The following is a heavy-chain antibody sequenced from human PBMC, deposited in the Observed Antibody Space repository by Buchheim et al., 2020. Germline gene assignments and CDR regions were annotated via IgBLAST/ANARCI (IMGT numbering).Heavy chain of an antibody. Sequence: QVQLVESGGGVVQPGRSLRLSCAASGFTFSSYGMHWVRQAPGKGLEWVAVISYDGSNKYYADSVKGRFTISRDNSKNTLYLQMNNLRAEDTAVYYCAKEGRQQLALYFDYWGQGTL. CDR3: AKEGRQQLALYFDY. V-gene: IGHV3-30*18. CDR1: GFTFSSYG. CDR2: ISYDGSNK. D-gene: IGHD6-13*01. J-gene: IGHJ4*02.